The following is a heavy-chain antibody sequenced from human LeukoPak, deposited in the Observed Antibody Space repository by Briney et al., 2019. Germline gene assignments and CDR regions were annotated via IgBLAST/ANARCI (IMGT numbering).Heavy chain of an antibody. CDR1: GGSISSYY. CDR3: ATLTTVVTPYYFDY. J-gene: IGHJ4*02. CDR2: IYHSGST. D-gene: IGHD4-23*01. Sequence: SETLSLTCTVSGGSISSYYWSWIRQPPGKGLEWIGYIYHSGSTDYNPSLKSRVTISVDTSKSLFSLKSTSVTAADTAVYYCATLTTVVTPYYFDYWGQGTLVTVSS. V-gene: IGHV4-4*09.